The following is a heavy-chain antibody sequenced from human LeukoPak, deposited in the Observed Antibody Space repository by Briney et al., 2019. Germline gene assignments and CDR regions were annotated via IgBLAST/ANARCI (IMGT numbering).Heavy chain of an antibody. D-gene: IGHD3-16*01. Sequence: GSLRLSCAVSGLTISNYWMDWVRQAPGKGLEWVANIKQDGSEKNYVDSVKGRFIISRDNAKNSLYLQMNTLRADDTAVYYCARDGFGTGSNWGQGTLVTVSS. CDR1: GLTISNYW. V-gene: IGHV3-7*03. J-gene: IGHJ4*02. CDR2: IKQDGSEK. CDR3: ARDGFGTGSN.